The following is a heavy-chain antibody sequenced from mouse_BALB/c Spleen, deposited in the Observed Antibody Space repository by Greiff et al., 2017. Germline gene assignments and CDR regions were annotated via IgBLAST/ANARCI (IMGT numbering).Heavy chain of an antibody. CDR2: ISYSGST. CDR3: ARSGGNPFAY. V-gene: IGHV3-2*02. CDR1: GYSITSDYA. D-gene: IGHD2-1*01. Sequence: EVKLVESGPGLVKPSQSLSLTCTVTGYSITSDYAWYWIRQFPGNKLEWMGYISYSGSTSYNPSLKSRISITRDTSKNQFFLQLNSVTTEDTATYYCARSGGNPFAYWGQGTLVTVSA. J-gene: IGHJ3*01.